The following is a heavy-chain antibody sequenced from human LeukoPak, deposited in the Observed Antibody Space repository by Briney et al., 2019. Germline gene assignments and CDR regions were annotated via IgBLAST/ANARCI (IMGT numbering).Heavy chain of an antibody. J-gene: IGHJ4*02. V-gene: IGHV1-8*01. D-gene: IGHD5-18*01. CDR1: GYTFTSYD. CDR3: ATSRQAIPRPGSFDY. CDR2: MNPNSGNT. Sequence: VASVKVSCEASGYTFTSYDINWVRQATGQGLEWMGWMNPNSGNTGYAQKFQGRVTMTRNTSISTAYMELSSLRSEDTAVYYCATSRQAIPRPGSFDYWGQGTLVTVSS.